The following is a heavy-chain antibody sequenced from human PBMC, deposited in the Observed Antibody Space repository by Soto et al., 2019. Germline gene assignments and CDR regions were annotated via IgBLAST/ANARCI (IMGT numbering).Heavy chain of an antibody. V-gene: IGHV4-4*02. D-gene: IGHD3-3*01. CDR2: IYHSGST. J-gene: IGHJ5*02. CDR3: ARAFPTLGWWFDP. CDR1: SGSISSSNW. Sequence: SETLSLTCAVSSGSISSSNWWSWVRQPPGKGLEWIGEIYHSGSTNHNPSLKSRVTISVDKSKNQFSLKLSPVTAADTAVYYCARAFPTLGWWFDPWGQGTLVTVSS.